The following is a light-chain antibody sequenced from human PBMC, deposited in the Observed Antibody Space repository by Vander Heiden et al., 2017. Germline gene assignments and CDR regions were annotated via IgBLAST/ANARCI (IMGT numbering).Light chain of an antibody. CDR1: QSISSY. V-gene: IGKV1-39*01. CDR3: QRSDGTPRT. Sequence: DIQMTQSPSSLSASVGDRVTITCRASQSISSYLNWYQQKPGKAPKLLIYAASSLQSGVPSRFSGSGSGTDFTLTISSLQPEDFATYYCQRSDGTPRTFGQGTRVEIK. J-gene: IGKJ1*01. CDR2: AAS.